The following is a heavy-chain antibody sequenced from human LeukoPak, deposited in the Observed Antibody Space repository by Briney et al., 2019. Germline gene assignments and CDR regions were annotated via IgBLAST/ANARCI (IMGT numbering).Heavy chain of an antibody. V-gene: IGHV4-30-4*01. CDR2: IYYSGST. Sequence: PSETLSLTCTVSGGSINSGDYYWSWIRQPPGKGLEWIGYIYYSGSTYYNPSLKSRVTISVDTSKNQFSLKLSSVTAADTAVYYCARVNRWLRYYFDYWGRETLVTVSS. CDR1: GGSINSGDYY. CDR3: ARVNRWLRYYFDY. D-gene: IGHD5-12*01. J-gene: IGHJ4*02.